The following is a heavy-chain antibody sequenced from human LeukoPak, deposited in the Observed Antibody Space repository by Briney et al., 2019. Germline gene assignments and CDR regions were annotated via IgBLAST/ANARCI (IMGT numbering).Heavy chain of an antibody. CDR3: ARDLYRPDGDYPIYYYYYGMDV. Sequence: GSSVKVSCKASGGTFSSYAISWVRQAPGQGLEWMGGIIPIFGTANYAQKLQGRVTITADESTSTAYMELSSLRSEDTAVYYCARDLYRPDGDYPIYYYYYGMDVWGQGTTVTVSS. CDR2: IIPIFGTA. D-gene: IGHD4-17*01. J-gene: IGHJ6*02. CDR1: GGTFSSYA. V-gene: IGHV1-69*01.